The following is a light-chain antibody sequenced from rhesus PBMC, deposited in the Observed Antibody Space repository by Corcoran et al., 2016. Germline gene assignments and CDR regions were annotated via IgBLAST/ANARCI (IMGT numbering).Light chain of an antibody. J-gene: IGLJ6*01. CDR1: SSDIGSYKR. V-gene: IGLV2-13*03. Sequence: QAAPTQSPSVSGSPGTSDAISCTGPSSDIGSYKRVTWYQQHPGKAPKLMIYKVPKRPSGVSDRFSGSMDGNTASLTISGLQAEDEADYYGSSHTYIGTSVFGGGTKMTVL. CDR3: SSHTYIGTSV. CDR2: KVP.